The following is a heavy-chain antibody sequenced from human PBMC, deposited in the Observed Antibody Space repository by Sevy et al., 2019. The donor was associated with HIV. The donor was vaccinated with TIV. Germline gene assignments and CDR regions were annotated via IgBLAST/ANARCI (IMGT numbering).Heavy chain of an antibody. J-gene: IGHJ4*02. V-gene: IGHV3-33*01. CDR3: ARESTHGSFDY. CDR1: GFTFSNHG. Sequence: GGSLRLSCAASGFTFSNHGMHWVRQAPGKGLEWVAGIWYDGENKYYADSVKGRLTISRDNTRYTVYLEISSLRADDTALYYCARESTHGSFDYWGQGTRVTVSS. D-gene: IGHD2-15*01. CDR2: IWYDGENK.